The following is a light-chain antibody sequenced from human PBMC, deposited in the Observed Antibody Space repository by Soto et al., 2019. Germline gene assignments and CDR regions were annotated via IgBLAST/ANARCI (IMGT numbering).Light chain of an antibody. J-gene: IGKJ4*01. CDR2: AAS. CDR3: QQGYSSPPLT. CDR1: QNINNY. V-gene: IGKV1-39*01. Sequence: DIQMTQSPSSLSASVGDRVTITCRARQNINNYLNWYQQKPGKAPKLLIYAASSLQSGVPSRFSGSGSGTVFTLTIRSLQPEDFATYYCQQGYSSPPLTFGGGTKVKIK.